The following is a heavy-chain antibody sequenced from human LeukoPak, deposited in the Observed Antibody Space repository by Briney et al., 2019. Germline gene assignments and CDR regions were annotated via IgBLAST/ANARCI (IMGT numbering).Heavy chain of an antibody. CDR1: GFTFSSYG. Sequence: GGSLRLSCAASGFTFSSYGMNWVRQAPGKGLEWVSSITSSSYKYYADSVKGRFTISRDNAKNSLYLQTNSLRAEDTAVYYCARVLDSGNYYFDYWGQGTLVTVSS. CDR3: ARVLDSGNYYFDY. CDR2: ITSSSYK. V-gene: IGHV3-21*01. D-gene: IGHD1-26*01. J-gene: IGHJ4*02.